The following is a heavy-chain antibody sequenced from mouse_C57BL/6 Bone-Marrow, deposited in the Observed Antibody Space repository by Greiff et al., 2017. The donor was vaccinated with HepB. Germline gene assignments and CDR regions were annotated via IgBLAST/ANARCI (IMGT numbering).Heavy chain of an antibody. J-gene: IGHJ3*01. Sequence: EVQLQESGGDLVKPGGSLKLSCAASGFTFSSYGMSWVRQTPDKRLEWVATISSGGSYTYYPDSVKGRFTISRDNAKNTLYLQMSSLKSEDTAMYYCARSYYGSSYGWFAYWGQGTLVTVSA. D-gene: IGHD1-1*01. CDR3: ARSYYGSSYGWFAY. CDR2: ISSGGSYT. V-gene: IGHV5-6*01. CDR1: GFTFSSYG.